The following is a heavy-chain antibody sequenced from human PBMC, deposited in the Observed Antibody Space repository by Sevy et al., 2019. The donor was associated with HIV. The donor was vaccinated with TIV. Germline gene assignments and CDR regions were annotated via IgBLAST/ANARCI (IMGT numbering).Heavy chain of an antibody. V-gene: IGHV3-11*01. CDR3: ARDHVKDGDLGDYYYYAMDV. CDR2: ISSSADTI. J-gene: IGHJ6*02. D-gene: IGHD4-17*01. CDR1: GFSISDYY. Sequence: GGLRRLSWAASGFSISDYYMSWIRQAPGKGPQWISYISSSADTIYYATSVKGRFTVSRDNAKNSLYLKMKGLRAEDTAVYYCARDHVKDGDLGDYYYYAMDVWGQGTTVTVSS.